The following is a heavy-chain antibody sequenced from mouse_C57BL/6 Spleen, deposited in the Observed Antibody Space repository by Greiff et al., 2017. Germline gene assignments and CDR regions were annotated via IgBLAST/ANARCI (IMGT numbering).Heavy chain of an antibody. V-gene: IGHV1-18*01. Sequence: VQLKESGPELVKPGASVKIPCKASGYTFTDYNMDWVKQSHGKSLEWIGDINPNNGGTIYNQKFKGKATLTVDKSSSTAYMELRSLTSEDTAVYYCARDDYDGGYYAMDYWGQGTSVTVSS. CDR2: INPNNGGT. D-gene: IGHD2-4*01. J-gene: IGHJ4*01. CDR1: GYTFTDYN. CDR3: ARDDYDGGYYAMDY.